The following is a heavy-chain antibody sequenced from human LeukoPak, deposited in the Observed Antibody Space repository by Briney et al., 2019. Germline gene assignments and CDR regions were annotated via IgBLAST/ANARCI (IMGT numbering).Heavy chain of an antibody. J-gene: IGHJ4*02. CDR1: GYTFTDNY. D-gene: IGHD2-21*02. CDR2: INPRSGGT. Sequence: GASVKVSCKASGYTFTDNYIHWVRQAPGQGLEWMGWINPRSGGTSYGQKFQGRVTVTRDTSISTAYMELSSLTFDDTAVYYCGRVAYCGSGCYYYFDYWGQGTLVTVSS. CDR3: GRVAYCGSGCYYYFDY. V-gene: IGHV1-2*02.